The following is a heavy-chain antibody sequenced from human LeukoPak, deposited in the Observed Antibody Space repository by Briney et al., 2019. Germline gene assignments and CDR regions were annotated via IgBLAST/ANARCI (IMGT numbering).Heavy chain of an antibody. Sequence: PSETLSLTCTVSGGSISNYYWNWIRQPPGKGLEMIGYIYYSGSTNYNPSLKSRVTISVDTSKNQFSLKLSSMTAADTAVYYCARSDCSTTSCVAYYGMDVWGQGTTVTVSS. J-gene: IGHJ6*02. CDR1: GGSISNYY. V-gene: IGHV4-59*08. CDR3: ARSDCSTTSCVAYYGMDV. D-gene: IGHD2-2*01. CDR2: IYYSGST.